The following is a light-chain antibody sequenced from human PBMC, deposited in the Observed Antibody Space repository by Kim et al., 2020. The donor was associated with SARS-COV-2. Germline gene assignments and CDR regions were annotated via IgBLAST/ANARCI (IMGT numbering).Light chain of an antibody. CDR1: QSVSSN. CDR3: QQYNNWPPT. V-gene: IGKV3-15*01. J-gene: IGKJ4*01. CDR2: GAY. Sequence: GSPRERPDLSRRGSQSVSSNLAWYQQKPSQAPRLLIYGAYTRATGIPARFSGSGSGTEFTLNISSLQSEGFAVYYCQQYNNWPPTFGGGAKVDIK.